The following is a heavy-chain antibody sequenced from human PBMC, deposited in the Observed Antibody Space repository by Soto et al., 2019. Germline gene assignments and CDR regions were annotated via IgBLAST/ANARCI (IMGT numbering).Heavy chain of an antibody. CDR3: WEDHYGSGSQPRFDY. CDR2: ISYDGSNK. CDR1: GFTFSSYG. D-gene: IGHD3-10*01. Sequence: QVQLVESGGGVVQPGRSLRLSCAASGFTFSSYGMHWVRQAPGKGLEWVAVISYDGSNKYYADSVKGRFTISRDNSKNTVYLQMNSGRGEERAGCGGWEDHYGSGSQPRFDYLGQGTLVTVSS. V-gene: IGHV3-30*03. J-gene: IGHJ4*02.